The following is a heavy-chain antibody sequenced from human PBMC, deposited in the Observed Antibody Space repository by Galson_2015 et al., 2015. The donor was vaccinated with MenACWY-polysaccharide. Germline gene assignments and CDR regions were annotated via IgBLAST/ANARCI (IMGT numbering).Heavy chain of an antibody. D-gene: IGHD3-3*01. CDR3: LRVYLYFDSSNEFYGFYY. V-gene: IGHV1-18*01. Sequence: SVKVSCKASGYTFTSYGINWVRQAPGQGLEWVGWIGAYNGDTNYAQRFQGRVTMTTETSTNTAYLELRGLRSDDTAVYYCLRVYLYFDSSNEFYGFYYWGQGTLVTVSS. CDR1: GYTFTSYG. J-gene: IGHJ4*02. CDR2: IGAYNGDT.